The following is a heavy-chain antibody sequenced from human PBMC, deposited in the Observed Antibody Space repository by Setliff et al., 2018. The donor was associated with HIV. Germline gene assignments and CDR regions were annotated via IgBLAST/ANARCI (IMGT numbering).Heavy chain of an antibody. J-gene: IGHJ5*02. CDR2: INHSGST. CDR1: GGSFSGYY. Sequence: SETLSLTCAVYGGSFSGYYWSWIRQPPGKGLEWIGEINHSGSTNYNPSLKSRVTISVDTSKNQFSLKLSSVTAADTAVYYCARGATGYSSGWDVPRKNWCDPWGQGTLVTVSS. CDR3: ARGATGYSSGWDVPRKNWCDP. V-gene: IGHV4-34*01. D-gene: IGHD6-19*01.